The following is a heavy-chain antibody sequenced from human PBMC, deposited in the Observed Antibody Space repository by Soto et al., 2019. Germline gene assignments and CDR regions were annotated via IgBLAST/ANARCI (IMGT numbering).Heavy chain of an antibody. Sequence: QVQLVQSGAEVKEPGASVKVSCKASGYTFTGYYKHWVRQAPGQGLEWLGWIDPNSGGTNYAQKFQDRVTMTRDTSTSTAYMELSRLTSDDTAVYYCARIPGVVVTGTLPVYYEYWGQGTLVTVSS. D-gene: IGHD6-19*01. CDR3: ARIPGVVVTGTLPVYYEY. V-gene: IGHV1-2*02. CDR2: IDPNSGGT. J-gene: IGHJ4*02. CDR1: GYTFTGYY.